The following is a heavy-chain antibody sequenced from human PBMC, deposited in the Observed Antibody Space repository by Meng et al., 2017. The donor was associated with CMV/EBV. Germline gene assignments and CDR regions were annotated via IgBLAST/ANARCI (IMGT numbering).Heavy chain of an antibody. D-gene: IGHD2/OR15-2a*01. CDR3: ARDARKSPEGSHFDP. J-gene: IGHJ5*02. Sequence: QLQMVQSGAEVNKPGASVKVYCKASGYTFTSYGISWVRQAPGQGLEWMGWISAYNGNTNYAQKLQGRVTMTTDTSTSTAYMELRSLRSDDTAVYYCARDARKSPEGSHFDPWGQGTLVTVSS. CDR2: ISAYNGNT. CDR1: GYTFTSYG. V-gene: IGHV1-18*01.